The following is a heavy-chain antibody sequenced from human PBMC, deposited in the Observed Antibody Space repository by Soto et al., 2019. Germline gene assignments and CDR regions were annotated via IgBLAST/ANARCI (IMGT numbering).Heavy chain of an antibody. Sequence: SGGSLRLSCAASGFTFSNHSMNWVRQAPGKGLEWVSYISTGSNTVYYTHSVRGRLSVSRDNAKNSLYLQMNSLRDEDTAVYFCARVYCSGGNCYTASDYWCRGPLLTLSS. D-gene: IGHD2-15*01. V-gene: IGHV3-48*02. J-gene: IGHJ4*01. CDR3: ARVYCSGGNCYTASDY. CDR1: GFTFSNHS. CDR2: ISTGSNTV.